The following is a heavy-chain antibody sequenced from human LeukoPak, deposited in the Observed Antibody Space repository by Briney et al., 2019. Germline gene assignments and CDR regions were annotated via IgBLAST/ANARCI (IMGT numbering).Heavy chain of an antibody. CDR3: ARVAVAGIFDY. CDR1: GGSFSGYY. V-gene: IGHV4-34*01. D-gene: IGHD6-19*01. Sequence: SETLSLTCAVYGGSFSGYYRSWIRQPPGKGLEWIGEINHSGSTNYNPSLKSRVTISVDTSKNQFSLKLSSVTAADTAVYYCARVAVAGIFDYWGQGTLVTVSS. CDR2: INHSGST. J-gene: IGHJ4*02.